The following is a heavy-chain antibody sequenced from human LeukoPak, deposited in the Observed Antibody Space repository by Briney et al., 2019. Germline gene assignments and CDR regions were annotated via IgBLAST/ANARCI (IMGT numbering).Heavy chain of an antibody. CDR1: GYTCTSYY. V-gene: IGHV1-46*01. CDR2: INPSGGST. CDR3: ATMLHPPRGIAAAGTFGGFDP. J-gene: IGHJ5*02. D-gene: IGHD6-13*01. Sequence: ASVKVSCKASGYTCTSYYMHWVRQAPGQGLEWMGIINPSGGSTSYAQKFQGRVTMTRDTSTSTVYMELSSLRSEDTAVYYCATMLHPPRGIAAAGTFGGFDPWGQGTLVTVSS.